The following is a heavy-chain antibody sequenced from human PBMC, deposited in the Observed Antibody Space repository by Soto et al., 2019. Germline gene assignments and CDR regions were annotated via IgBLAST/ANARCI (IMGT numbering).Heavy chain of an antibody. Sequence: SETLAVPCASGVFSISSGSYLLWMRRGPVKGLGWIGTLSHSGRTFYNPSLKSRVTISADTTKTQFSLSLTSVPAADTAVSYCGNLKTDTEVTQATPLVEAWGQGTLLTVSS. CDR2: LSHSGRT. V-gene: IGHV4-38-2*01. CDR1: VFSISSGSY. CDR3: GNLKTDTEVTQATPLVEA. D-gene: IGHD2-15*01. J-gene: IGHJ5*02.